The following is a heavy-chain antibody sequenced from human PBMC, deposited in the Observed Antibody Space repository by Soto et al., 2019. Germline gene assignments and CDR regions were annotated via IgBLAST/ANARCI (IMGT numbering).Heavy chain of an antibody. CDR1: GFTFDDYA. CDR3: AKDRTPQPWLYGLDF. CDR2: ISWNSGSL. Sequence: EVQLVESGGGLVQPGRSLRLSCAASGFTFDDYAMHWVRQVPGKGLEWVSGISWNSGSLGYADSVKGRFTISRDNAKNCLYLDMYSLRAEDTALYYCAKDRTPQPWLYGLDFWGQGTTVTVSS. J-gene: IGHJ6*02. D-gene: IGHD5-12*01. V-gene: IGHV3-9*01.